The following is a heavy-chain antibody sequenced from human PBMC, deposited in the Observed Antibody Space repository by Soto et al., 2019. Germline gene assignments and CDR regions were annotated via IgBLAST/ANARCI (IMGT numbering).Heavy chain of an antibody. J-gene: IGHJ5*02. Sequence: ASVKGSCKASGYTLTGYYMHWVRQAPGQRLEWMGWINPNSGGTNYEQKFQGWVTMTRDTSISTAYMELSRLRSDDTAVYYCARGRYYDSSGYNPSNWFDPWGQGTLVTVSS. CDR3: ARGRYYDSSGYNPSNWFDP. V-gene: IGHV1-2*04. D-gene: IGHD3-22*01. CDR1: GYTLTGYY. CDR2: INPNSGGT.